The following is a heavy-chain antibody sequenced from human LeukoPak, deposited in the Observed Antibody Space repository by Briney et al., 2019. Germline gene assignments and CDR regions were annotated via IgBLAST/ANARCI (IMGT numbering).Heavy chain of an antibody. CDR3: AKAPYLSTGS. CDR1: GGSFRDYY. Sequence: KPSETLSLTCAVYGGSFRDYYWSWIRQPPGKGLEWIGEINHSGNTNYNPSLKSRVTISLDTSKNQFSLKLTSVTAADTAVYYCAKAPYLSTGSWGQGILVAVSS. V-gene: IGHV4-34*01. J-gene: IGHJ3*01. D-gene: IGHD3-22*01. CDR2: INHSGNT.